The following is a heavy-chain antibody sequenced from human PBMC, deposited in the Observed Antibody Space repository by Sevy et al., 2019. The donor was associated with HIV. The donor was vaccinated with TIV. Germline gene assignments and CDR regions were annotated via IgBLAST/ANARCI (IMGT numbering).Heavy chain of an antibody. CDR2: ISKNGDYK. CDR1: GFSFRTNG. CDR3: AKYSGDSIGWYPRFDP. V-gene: IGHV3-30*18. J-gene: IGHJ5*02. D-gene: IGHD6-19*01. Sequence: GGSLRLSCAGSGFSFRTNGMHWVRQAPGKGLDWVAVISKNGDYKSYADSVKGRFTISRDNSKNTLYLQMNSLRTEDTALYDCAKYSGDSIGWYPRFDPWGQGTLVTVSS.